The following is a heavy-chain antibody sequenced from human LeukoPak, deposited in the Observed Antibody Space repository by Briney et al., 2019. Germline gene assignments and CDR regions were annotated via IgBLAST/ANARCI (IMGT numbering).Heavy chain of an antibody. D-gene: IGHD6-19*01. CDR1: GFTFSSYE. CDR3: ARDLEWLVYPDY. Sequence: GGSLRLXCAASGFTFSSYEMNWVRRAPGKGLEWVSYISSSGSTIYYADSVKGRFTISRDNAKNSLYLQMNSLRAEDTAVYYCARDLEWLVYPDYWGQGTLVTVSS. V-gene: IGHV3-48*03. CDR2: ISSSGSTI. J-gene: IGHJ4*02.